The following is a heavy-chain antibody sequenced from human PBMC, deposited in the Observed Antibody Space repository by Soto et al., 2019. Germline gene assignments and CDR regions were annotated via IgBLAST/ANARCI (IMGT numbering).Heavy chain of an antibody. V-gene: IGHV4-59*08. Sequence: QVQLQESGPGLVKPSETLSLTCTVSGGSITNYYCSRFRQPPGKGLEWIGYIQYNGYSAYNLSLKGRVTISMDTSKTQFSLMLESVTATDTAVYYCARHGFGSLHGLVDVWGQGTTVIVSS. CDR3: ARHGFGSLHGLVDV. J-gene: IGHJ6*02. D-gene: IGHD3-10*01. CDR1: GGSITNYY. CDR2: IQYNGYS.